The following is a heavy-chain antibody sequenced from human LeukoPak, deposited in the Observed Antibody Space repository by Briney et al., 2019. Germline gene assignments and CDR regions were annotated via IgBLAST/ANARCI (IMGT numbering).Heavy chain of an antibody. CDR1: GFTFSSYA. CDR3: ARGVITIFGVGYYFDY. V-gene: IGHV3-30*04. Sequence: GGSLRLSCAASGFTFSSYAMHWVRQAPGKGLEWVAVVSYDGSNKYYANSVKGRFTISRDNSKNTLYLQMNSLRAEDTAVYYCARGVITIFGVGYYFDYWGQGTLVTVSS. D-gene: IGHD3-3*01. J-gene: IGHJ4*02. CDR2: VSYDGSNK.